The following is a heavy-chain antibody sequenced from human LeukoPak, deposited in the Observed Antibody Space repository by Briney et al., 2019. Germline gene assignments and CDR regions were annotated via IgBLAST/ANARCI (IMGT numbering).Heavy chain of an antibody. CDR3: ARGGYGHNMDV. Sequence: GGSLRLSCVGAGFMFSNYYMYWVSHAPGKGLVWVSRIKNAGIDTIYAESVKGRFTVSRENAKNTVYLQMRSLRAEDTAVYYCARGGYGHNMDVWGEGTTVTVSS. J-gene: IGHJ6*03. V-gene: IGHV3-74*01. CDR1: GFMFSNYY. D-gene: IGHD5-24*01. CDR2: IKNAGIDT.